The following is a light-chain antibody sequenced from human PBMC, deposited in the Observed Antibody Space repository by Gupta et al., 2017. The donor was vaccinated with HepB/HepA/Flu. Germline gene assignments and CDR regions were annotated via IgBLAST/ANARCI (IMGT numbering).Light chain of an antibody. Sequence: EIVLTQSPGTLSLSPGERATLSCRASQNINSNSLAWYQQKFGQAPRLLISAISTRPTGIPDRFSGSGSGTDFTLSVSRLEPEDFAVYYCHQYGDSVRTFGQGTKVEAK. J-gene: IGKJ1*01. CDR3: HQYGDSVRT. V-gene: IGKV3-20*01. CDR2: AIS. CDR1: QNINSNS.